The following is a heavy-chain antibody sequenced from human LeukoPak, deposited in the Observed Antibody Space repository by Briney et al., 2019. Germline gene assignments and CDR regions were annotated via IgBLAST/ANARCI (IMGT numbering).Heavy chain of an antibody. CDR1: GYTFTSYA. D-gene: IGHD7-27*01. V-gene: IGHV7-4-1*02. CDR2: INTNTGNP. J-gene: IGHJ5*02. CDR3: ARTNWGSYPNEYNWFDP. Sequence: GESLKVSCKASGYTFTSYAMNWVRQAPGQGLEWMGWINTNTGNPTYAQGFTGRFVFSLDTSVSTAYLQISSLKAEDTAVYYCARTNWGSYPNEYNWFDPWGQGTLVTVSS.